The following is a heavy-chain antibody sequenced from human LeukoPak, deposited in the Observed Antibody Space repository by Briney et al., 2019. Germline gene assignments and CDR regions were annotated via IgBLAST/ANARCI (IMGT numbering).Heavy chain of an antibody. CDR3: ARDQYDTWSRRGNFDS. J-gene: IGHJ4*02. V-gene: IGHV3-21*04. CDR2: SGRGDYT. CDR1: GFTFSTYA. Sequence: PGGSLRLSCAASGFTFSTYAMNWVRQAPGKGLEWVSTSGRGDYTYYADSVKGRFTISRDNTKNSLYLQMNSLRAEDTAVFYCARDQYDTWSRRGNFDSWGQGTLVIVSS. D-gene: IGHD3-3*01.